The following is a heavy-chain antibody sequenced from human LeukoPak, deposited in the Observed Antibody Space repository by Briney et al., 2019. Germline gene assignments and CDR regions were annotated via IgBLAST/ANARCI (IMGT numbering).Heavy chain of an antibody. CDR2: ISRSSDYI. CDR3: ARELPTSGLDV. D-gene: IGHD1-26*01. V-gene: IGHV3-21*04. CDR1: GFTFSSYN. Sequence: GGSLRLSCAASGFTFSSYNMNWVRQAPGKGLEWVSSISRSSDYIYYADSVKGRSTISRDNSKNTLYLQMNRLRAEDTAVYYCARELPTSGLDVWGQGTTVTVSS. J-gene: IGHJ6*02.